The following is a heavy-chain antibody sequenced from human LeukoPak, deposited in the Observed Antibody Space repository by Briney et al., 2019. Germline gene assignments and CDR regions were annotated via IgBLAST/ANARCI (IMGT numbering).Heavy chain of an antibody. V-gene: IGHV3-9*01. CDR1: GFTFDDYA. J-gene: IGHJ4*02. D-gene: IGHD6-6*01. CDR2: ISWNSGSI. Sequence: GGSLRLSCAASGFTFDDYAMHWVPQAPGKGLEWVSGISWNSGSIGYADSVKGRFTISRDNAKNSLYLQMNSLRAEDTALYYCAKGYSSSSLYYFDYWGQGTLVTVSS. CDR3: AKGYSSSSLYYFDY.